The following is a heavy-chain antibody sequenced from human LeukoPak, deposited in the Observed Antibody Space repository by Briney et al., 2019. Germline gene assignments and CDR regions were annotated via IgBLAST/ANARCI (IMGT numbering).Heavy chain of an antibody. J-gene: IGHJ6*03. D-gene: IGHD4-17*01. Sequence: PGGSLRLSCAASGFTFSSYSMNWVRQAPGKGLEWVSSISSSSYIYYADSVKGRFTISRDNAKNSLYLQMNSLRAEDTAVYYCAREYHGDEPYYYYYYMDVWGKGTTVTVSS. CDR3: AREYHGDEPYYYYYYMDV. CDR1: GFTFSSYS. CDR2: ISSSSYI. V-gene: IGHV3-21*01.